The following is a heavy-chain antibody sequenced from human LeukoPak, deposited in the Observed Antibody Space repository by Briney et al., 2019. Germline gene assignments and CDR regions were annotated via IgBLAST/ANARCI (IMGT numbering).Heavy chain of an antibody. CDR2: ISSDGSST. Sequence: PGGSLRLSCAASGFIFSSYWMHWVRQVPGKGLVWVSRISSDGSSTSYADSVQGRFTISRDNAKNTAYLQMKSVRAEDTAIYYCVRDFRGQYFDPWGQGTLVTVSS. CDR3: VRDFRGQYFDP. J-gene: IGHJ5*02. D-gene: IGHD2-2*01. CDR1: GFIFSSYW. V-gene: IGHV3-74*01.